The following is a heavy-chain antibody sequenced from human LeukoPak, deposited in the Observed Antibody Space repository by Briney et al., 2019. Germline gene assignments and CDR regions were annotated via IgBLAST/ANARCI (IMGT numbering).Heavy chain of an antibody. J-gene: IGHJ4*02. Sequence: SVKVSCKASGGTFSNYGINWVRQAPEQGLERMVGIIPIFGTAKYQQNFQGRVTSTADESTGTAHMSLSTLIFGVTAVYNCANDCRDNTYLATTFADWCEGTPVTVSS. V-gene: IGHV1-69*13. CDR2: IIPIFGTA. D-gene: IGHD5-12*01. CDR3: ANDCRDNTYLATTFAD. CDR1: GGTFSNYG.